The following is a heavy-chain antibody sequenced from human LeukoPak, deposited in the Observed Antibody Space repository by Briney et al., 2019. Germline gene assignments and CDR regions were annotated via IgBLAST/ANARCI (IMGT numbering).Heavy chain of an antibody. CDR2: TEQDGSET. J-gene: IGHJ3*02. V-gene: IGHV3-7*05. Sequence: GGSLRLSCEVFGFTFSSYWMSWVRQAPGKGLEWVANTEQDGSETYYVDSVKGRFTIYRDNAKNSLYLQMNSLRAEDTAVYYCASSAPFDIWGRGTMVTVSS. CDR3: ASSAPFDI. CDR1: GFTFSSYW.